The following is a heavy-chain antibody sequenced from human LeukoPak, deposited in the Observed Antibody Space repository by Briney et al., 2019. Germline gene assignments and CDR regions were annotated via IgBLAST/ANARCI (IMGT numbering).Heavy chain of an antibody. V-gene: IGHV4-39*01. J-gene: IGHJ3*02. CDR2: IYDSGTT. Sequence: SETLSLTCTVSGDSTSSSTYYWVWIRPAPGKGLVWIGNIYDSGTTHYNPSLKSRVTISGDTSKNQFSLKLNSVTAADTAIYYCATHRRSGSGGSENAFEIWGQGTMVTVSS. CDR3: ATHRRSGSGGSENAFEI. D-gene: IGHD5-12*01. CDR1: GDSTSSSTYY.